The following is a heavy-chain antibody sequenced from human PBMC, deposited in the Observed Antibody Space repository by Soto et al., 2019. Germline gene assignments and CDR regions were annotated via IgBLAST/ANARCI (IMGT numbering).Heavy chain of an antibody. CDR1: GYTFTSYA. CDR2: INAGNGNT. V-gene: IGHV1-3*05. D-gene: IGHD3-22*01. Sequence: QVQLVQSGAEEKKPGASVKVSCKASGYTFTSYAMHWVRQAPGQRLEWMGWINAGNGNTKYSQKFQGRVTITRDTSASTAYIELSSLRSEDTAVYYCARAIVVVTPPDYWGQGTLVTVSS. J-gene: IGHJ4*02. CDR3: ARAIVVVTPPDY.